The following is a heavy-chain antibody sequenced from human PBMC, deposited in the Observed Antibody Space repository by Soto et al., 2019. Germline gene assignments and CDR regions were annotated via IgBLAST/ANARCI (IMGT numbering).Heavy chain of an antibody. CDR3: ARHPSSIAADGTPHRSYYYYGMDV. CDR1: GYSFTSYW. J-gene: IGHJ6*02. V-gene: IGHV5-51*01. Sequence: PGESLKISCKGSGYSFTSYWSGWVRQMPGKGLEWMVIIYPGDSDTRYSPSFQGQVTISAYKSISTAYLQWSSLKASETAMYYCARHPSSIAADGTPHRSYYYYGMDVWGQGTTVTVSS. CDR2: IYPGDSDT. D-gene: IGHD6-13*01.